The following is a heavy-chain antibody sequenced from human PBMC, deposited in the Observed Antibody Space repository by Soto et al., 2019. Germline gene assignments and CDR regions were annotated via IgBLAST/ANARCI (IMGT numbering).Heavy chain of an antibody. CDR3: ASWALYSGYDYDY. V-gene: IGHV1-69*13. CDR1: GGTFSSYA. CDR2: IIPIFGTA. Sequence: GSSGKVSCKASGGTFSSYAISWVRQAPGQGLEWMGGIIPIFGTANYAQKFQGRVTITADESTSTAYMELSSLRSEDTAMYYCASWALYSGYDYDYWGQGTPVTVSS. J-gene: IGHJ4*02. D-gene: IGHD5-12*01.